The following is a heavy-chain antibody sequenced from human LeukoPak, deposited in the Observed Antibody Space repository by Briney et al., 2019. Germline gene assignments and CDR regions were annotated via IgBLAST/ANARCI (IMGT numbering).Heavy chain of an antibody. J-gene: IGHJ4*02. Sequence: QIGGSLRLSCAASGFIFSTYGIHWVRQAPGKGLEWVAVISNDGSNKYYADSVKGRFTISRDNSKNTLYLQMNSLRAEDTAVYYCAKGLSGGGQRGYFDYWGQGTLVTVSS. V-gene: IGHV3-30*18. D-gene: IGHD4-23*01. CDR3: AKGLSGGGQRGYFDY. CDR1: GFIFSTYG. CDR2: ISNDGSNK.